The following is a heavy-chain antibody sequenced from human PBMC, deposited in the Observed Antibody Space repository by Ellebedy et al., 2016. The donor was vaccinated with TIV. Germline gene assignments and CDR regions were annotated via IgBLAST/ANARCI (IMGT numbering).Heavy chain of an antibody. V-gene: IGHV5-10-1*01. D-gene: IGHD2-15*01. CDR3: ASLTHCSGGACYMGTFDI. Sequence: GESLKISCKGFGDSFTNYWINWVRQMPGKGLDWMGRIDPRDSYTNYSPSFQGHVNISVDKSIRTAYLHWSSLKASDTAMYYCASLTHCSGGACYMGTFDIWGQGTMVTVSS. J-gene: IGHJ3*02. CDR2: IDPRDSYT. CDR1: GDSFTNYW.